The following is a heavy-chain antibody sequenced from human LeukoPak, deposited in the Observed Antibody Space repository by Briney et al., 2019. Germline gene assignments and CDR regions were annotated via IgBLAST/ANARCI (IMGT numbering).Heavy chain of an antibody. D-gene: IGHD6-13*01. V-gene: IGHV4-59*08. Sequence: SETLSLTCSVSGGSISSYYWSWIRQPPGKGLEWIGYIYYSGSTNYNPYSGSTNYNPSLKSRVTISVDASKNQFSLQLFSVTAADTADYYCARQSRGAAADNDYWGQGTLVTVSS. CDR2: IYYSGSTNYNPYSGST. J-gene: IGHJ4*02. CDR3: ARQSRGAAADNDY. CDR1: GGSISSYY.